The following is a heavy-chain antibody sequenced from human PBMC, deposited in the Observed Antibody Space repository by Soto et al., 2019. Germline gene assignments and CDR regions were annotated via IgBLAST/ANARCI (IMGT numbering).Heavy chain of an antibody. CDR2: INPKSGGT. V-gene: IGHV1-2*04. CDR3: ARGHSTDCSNGVCSFFYNHEMDV. D-gene: IGHD2-8*01. Sequence: ASVKVSCKASGDSVTDYHIHWVRQARGQGLEWLGRINPKSGGTSTAQKFQGWVTMTRDRSISTVYMELTRLRSDDTAVYFCARGHSTDCSNGVCSFFYNHEMDVWGQGTTVTVSS. CDR1: GDSVTDYH. J-gene: IGHJ6*02.